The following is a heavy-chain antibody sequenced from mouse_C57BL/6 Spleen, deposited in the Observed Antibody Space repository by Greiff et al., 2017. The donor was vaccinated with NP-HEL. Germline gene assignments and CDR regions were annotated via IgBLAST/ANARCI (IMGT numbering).Heavy chain of an antibody. V-gene: IGHV1-22*01. CDR3: ARKDYGSSYLDY. CDR2: INPNNGGT. CDR1: GYTFTDYN. D-gene: IGHD1-1*01. J-gene: IGHJ2*01. Sequence: EVQLQQSGPELVKPGASVKMSCKASGYTFTDYNMHWVKQSHGKSLEWIGYINPNNGGTSYNQTFKGKATLTVNKSSSTAYMELRSLTSEDSAVYYCARKDYGSSYLDYWGHCTTLTVSS.